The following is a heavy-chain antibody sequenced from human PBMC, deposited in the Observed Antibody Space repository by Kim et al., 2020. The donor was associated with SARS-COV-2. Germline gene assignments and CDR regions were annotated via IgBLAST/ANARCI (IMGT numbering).Heavy chain of an antibody. D-gene: IGHD3-22*01. CDR2: IDWDGDK. V-gene: IGHV2-70*01. J-gene: IGHJ4*02. Sequence: SGPTLVKPTQTLTLTCTFSGFSLSTSGMCVTWIRQPPGKALEWLVMIDWDGDKHYTTSMRSKRTISKDNPKNQEVLTISNMDPMDTATFYCARIHRDSGGYRKIDYGVRETRVTVSS. CDR3: ARIHRDSGGYRKIDY. CDR1: GFSLSTSGMC.